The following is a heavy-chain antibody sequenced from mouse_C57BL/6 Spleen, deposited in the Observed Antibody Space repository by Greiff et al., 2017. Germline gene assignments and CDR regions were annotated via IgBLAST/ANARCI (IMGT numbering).Heavy chain of an antibody. CDR3: AREGGSPGFAC. Sequence: VKLVESGPELVKPGASVKISCKASGYAFSSSWMNWVKQRPGKGLEWIGRIYPGDGDTNYNGKFKGKATLTADKSSSTAYMQLSSLTSEDSAVYFCAREGGSPGFACWGQGALVTVSA. CDR1: GYAFSSSW. CDR2: IYPGDGDT. J-gene: IGHJ3*01. V-gene: IGHV1-82*01.